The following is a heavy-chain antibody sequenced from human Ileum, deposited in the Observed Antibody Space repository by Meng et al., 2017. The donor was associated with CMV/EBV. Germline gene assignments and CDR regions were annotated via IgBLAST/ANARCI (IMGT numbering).Heavy chain of an antibody. J-gene: IGHJ4*02. CDR1: GGSFSGYY. V-gene: IGHV4-34*01. Sequence: LSLTCAVYGGSFSGYYWRWIRQPAGKGLEWIGEINHSGSTNYLPSLKSRVTISVDTSKNQFSLKLSSVTAADTAVYYCARGRGDYWGQGTLVTVSS. CDR3: ARGRGDY. CDR2: INHSGST.